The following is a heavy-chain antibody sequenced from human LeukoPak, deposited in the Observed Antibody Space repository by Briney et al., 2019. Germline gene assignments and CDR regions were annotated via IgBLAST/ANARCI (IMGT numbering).Heavy chain of an antibody. CDR3: ARDGGWELLNWFDP. CDR1: EFTFSSYW. V-gene: IGHV3-7*01. Sequence: TGGSLRLSCAASEFTFSSYWMSWVRQAPGKGLEWVANIKQDGSEKYYVDSVKGRFTISRDNAKNSLYLQMNSLRAEDTAVYYCARDGGWELLNWFDPWGQGTLVTVSS. D-gene: IGHD1-26*01. J-gene: IGHJ5*02. CDR2: IKQDGSEK.